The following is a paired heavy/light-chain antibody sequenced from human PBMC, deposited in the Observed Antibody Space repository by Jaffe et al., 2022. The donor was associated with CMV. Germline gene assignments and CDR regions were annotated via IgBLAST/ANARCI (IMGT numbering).Light chain of an antibody. V-gene: IGLV1-44*01. CDR3: ASWDDSPNGRWV. Sequence: QSVLTQPPSASGTPGQRVTISCSGSSSNIGRNTVNWYQKLPGTAPKLLIYNNNQRPSGVPDRFSGSKSGTSASLAISGLQSEDEADYYCASWDDSPNGRWVFGGGTKLTVL. CDR2: NNN. J-gene: IGLJ3*02. CDR1: SSNIGRNT.
Heavy chain of an antibody. Sequence: QVQLQQSGPGLVKPSQTLSLTCAISGDSVSSNSAAWNWIRQSPSRGLEWLGRTYYRSKWHIEYAVSVKSRITINPDTSKNLFSLQLNSVTPEDTAVYYCARLDYDSSGPSDYWGQGTLVTVSS. V-gene: IGHV6-1*01. CDR2: TYYRSKWHI. CDR3: ARLDYDSSGPSDY. CDR1: GDSVSSNSAA. J-gene: IGHJ4*02. D-gene: IGHD3-22*01.